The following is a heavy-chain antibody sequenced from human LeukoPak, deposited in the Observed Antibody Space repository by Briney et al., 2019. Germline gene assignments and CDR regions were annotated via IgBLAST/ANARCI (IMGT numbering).Heavy chain of an antibody. D-gene: IGHD3-10*01. CDR3: AKTKVPNYYGSGSYVDY. J-gene: IGHJ4*02. Sequence: SGGSLRLSCAASGFTFSSYAVSWVRQAPGKGLEWLSAISATGGSTYYADSVKGRFTISRDNSKNTLYLQMNSLRADDTAVYYCAKTKVPNYYGSGSYVDYWGQGTLVTVSS. V-gene: IGHV3-23*01. CDR2: ISATGGST. CDR1: GFTFSSYA.